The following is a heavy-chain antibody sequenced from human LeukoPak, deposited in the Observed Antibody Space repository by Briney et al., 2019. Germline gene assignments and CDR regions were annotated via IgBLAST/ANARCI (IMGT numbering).Heavy chain of an antibody. V-gene: IGHV3-53*05. J-gene: IGHJ3*02. CDR2: IYSGGST. CDR1: GFTVSSNY. D-gene: IGHD1-26*01. Sequence: GGSLRLSCAASGFTVSSNYMSWVRQAPGKGLEWVSVIYSGGSTYYADSVKGRFTISRDNSKNTLYLQMNSLRAEDTAVYYCANPKAGSLGAFDIWGQGTMVTVSS. CDR3: ANPKAGSLGAFDI.